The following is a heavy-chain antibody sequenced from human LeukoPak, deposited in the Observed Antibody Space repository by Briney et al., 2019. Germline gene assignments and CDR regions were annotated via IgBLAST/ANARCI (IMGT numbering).Heavy chain of an antibody. J-gene: IGHJ4*02. V-gene: IGHV3-30*18. CDR3: AKCPNAPHCSGGSCYPDY. Sequence: GRSLRLSCAASGFTFSSYGMHWVRQAPGKGLEWVAVISYDGSNKYYADSVKGRFTISRDNSKNTLYLQMNSLRAEDTAVYYCAKCPNAPHCSGGSCYPDYWGQGTLVTVSS. D-gene: IGHD2-15*01. CDR2: ISYDGSNK. CDR1: GFTFSSYG.